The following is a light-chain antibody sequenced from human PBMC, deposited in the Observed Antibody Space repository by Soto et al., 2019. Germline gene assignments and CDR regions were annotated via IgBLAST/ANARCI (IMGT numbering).Light chain of an antibody. J-gene: IGLJ1*01. CDR2: EVI. V-gene: IGLV2-8*01. CDR1: SSDVGGYNY. Sequence: QSALTQPPSASGSPGQAVTISCTGTSSDVGGYNYVSWYQQHPGKAPQLMIYEVIKRPSGVPDRFSGSKSGNTAPLTVSGLQAEDEADYYCSSYAGSNNYVFGTGTKLTVL. CDR3: SSYAGSNNYV.